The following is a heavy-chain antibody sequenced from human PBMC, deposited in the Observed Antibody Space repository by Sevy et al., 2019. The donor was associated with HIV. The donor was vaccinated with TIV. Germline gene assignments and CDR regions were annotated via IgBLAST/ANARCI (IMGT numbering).Heavy chain of an antibody. D-gene: IGHD2-15*01. V-gene: IGHV3-23*01. Sequence: GGSLRLSCAVSGFTFNNYAMSWVRQAPGKGLDWVSTIYGSGGVSATCASGAVRYYADSVNGRFTISRDNSKNTLRLQMTGRETGDTAIYYCAGGRFEGIGSFDAFDIWGQGTMVTVSS. CDR3: AGGRFEGIGSFDAFDI. CDR2: IYGSGGVSATCASGAVR. J-gene: IGHJ3*02. CDR1: GFTFNNYA.